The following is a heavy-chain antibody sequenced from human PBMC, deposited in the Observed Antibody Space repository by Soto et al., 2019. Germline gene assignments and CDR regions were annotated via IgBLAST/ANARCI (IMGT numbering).Heavy chain of an antibody. CDR1: GFTINDAW. V-gene: IGHV3-15*01. Sequence: EVQLVESGGGLVKPGGSLRLSCAASGFTINDAWMTWVRQAPGKGLEWVGRIQSKADGGTTHYAAPVRGRFTVSTDDSKNTLYLEMNSLKTDDTAVYYCVRSLNLNDNYWGQGTLVTVSS. CDR2: IQSKADGGTT. D-gene: IGHD1-1*01. CDR3: VRSLNLNDNY. J-gene: IGHJ4*02.